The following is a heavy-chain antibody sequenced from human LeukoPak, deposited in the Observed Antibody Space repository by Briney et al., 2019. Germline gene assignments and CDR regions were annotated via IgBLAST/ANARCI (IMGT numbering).Heavy chain of an antibody. CDR3: ARVKWELPLYYYYGMDV. D-gene: IGHD1-26*01. J-gene: IGHJ6*02. V-gene: IGHV3-53*01. CDR2: IYSGGST. CDR1: GFTVSSNY. Sequence: PGGSLRLSCAASGFTVSSNYMSWVRQAPGKGLEWVSVIYSGGSTYYADSVKGRFTIPRDNSKNTLYLQMNSLRAEDTAVYYCARVKWELPLYYYYGMDVWGQGTTVTVSS.